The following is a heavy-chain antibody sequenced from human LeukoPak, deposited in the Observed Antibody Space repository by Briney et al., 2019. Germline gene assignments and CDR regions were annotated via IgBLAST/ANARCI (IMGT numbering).Heavy chain of an antibody. CDR1: GYSISSGYY. V-gene: IGHV4-38-2*01. CDR2: IYHSGST. D-gene: IGHD6-6*01. J-gene: IGHJ3*01. CDR3: ARRPDAFDL. Sequence: SETLSLTCAVSGYSISSGYYWGWIRQPPGKGLEWIGSIYHSGSTYYNPSLKSRVTISVDTSENQFSLKLSSVTAADTAVYYCARRPDAFDLWGQGTTVTVSS.